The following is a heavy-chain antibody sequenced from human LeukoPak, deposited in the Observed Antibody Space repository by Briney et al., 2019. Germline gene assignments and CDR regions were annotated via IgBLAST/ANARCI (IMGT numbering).Heavy chain of an antibody. CDR3: ARQAYCSGSSCNPFDY. Sequence: SETLSLACTVSGGSISSGFWSWVRQPPGKGREWMGYIYYSGSTNYHPSLKSRVTLSIDPSKSQFSLKLSSVTAADTAVYYCARQAYCSGSSCNPFDYWGQGTLVTVSS. D-gene: IGHD2-15*01. J-gene: IGHJ4*02. CDR2: IYYSGST. V-gene: IGHV4-59*08. CDR1: GGSISSGF.